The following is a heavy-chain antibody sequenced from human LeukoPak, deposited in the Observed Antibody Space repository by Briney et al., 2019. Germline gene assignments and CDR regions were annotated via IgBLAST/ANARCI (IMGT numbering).Heavy chain of an antibody. V-gene: IGHV4-34*01. CDR1: GGAFSGYS. CDR2: ITHSVST. J-gene: IGHJ6*03. CDR3: ARGAPVLRSFDWLNYYYYMDV. D-gene: IGHD3-9*01. Sequence: SETLSLTCAVYGGAFSGYSWGWSRQPPGKGVGWVGGITHSVSTKYNPSPKSGVTTSVETPNNQCSLKLRSVTAADTAVYYCARGAPVLRSFDWLNYYYYMDVWGKGTTVTVSS.